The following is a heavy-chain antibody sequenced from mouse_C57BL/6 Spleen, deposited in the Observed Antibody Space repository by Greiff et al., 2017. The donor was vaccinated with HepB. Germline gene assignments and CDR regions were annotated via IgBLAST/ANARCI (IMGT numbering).Heavy chain of an antibody. Sequence: QVQLKQSGAELAKPGASVKLSCKASGYTFTSYWMHWVKQRPGQGLEWIGYINPSSGYTKYNQKFKDKATLTADKSSSTAYMQLSSLTYEDSAVYYCARFITTVVAHLDYWGQGTTLTVSS. CDR2: INPSSGYT. D-gene: IGHD1-1*01. V-gene: IGHV1-7*01. J-gene: IGHJ2*01. CDR1: GYTFTSYW. CDR3: ARFITTVVAHLDY.